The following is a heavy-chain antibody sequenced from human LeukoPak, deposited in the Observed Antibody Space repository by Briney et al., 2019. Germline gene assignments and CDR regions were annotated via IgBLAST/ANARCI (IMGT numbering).Heavy chain of an antibody. Sequence: GGSLRLSCAASGFTFSSYAMGWVRQAPGKGLEWVSIIRGSGDSTYFADSVKGRLTISRDNSKNTLYLQMNSVRAEDTGIYYCAKGNSGSCYGHIDYWGQGTLVTVSS. D-gene: IGHD1-26*01. J-gene: IGHJ4*01. CDR1: GFTFSSYA. CDR3: AKGNSGSCYGHIDY. V-gene: IGHV3-23*01. CDR2: IRGSGDST.